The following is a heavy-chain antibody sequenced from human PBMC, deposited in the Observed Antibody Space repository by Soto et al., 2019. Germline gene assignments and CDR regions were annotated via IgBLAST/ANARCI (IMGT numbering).Heavy chain of an antibody. Sequence: QVQLVQSGAEVQKPGSSVKVSCNASGGTFSSYAISWVRQAPGQGLEWMGGIIPISGTANYAQKFQGRVTITADESTSTAYMELSSLRSEDTAVYYCARSQGSSTSLEIYYYYYYGMDVWGQGTTVTVSS. CDR3: ARSQGSSTSLEIYYYYYYGMDV. CDR2: IIPISGTA. CDR1: GGTFSSYA. D-gene: IGHD2-2*01. V-gene: IGHV1-69*01. J-gene: IGHJ6*02.